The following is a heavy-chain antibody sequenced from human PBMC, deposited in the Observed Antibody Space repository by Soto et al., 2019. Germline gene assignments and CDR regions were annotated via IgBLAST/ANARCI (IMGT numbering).Heavy chain of an antibody. CDR1: GFTFSSYA. V-gene: IGHV3-23*01. CDR2: ISGSGGST. Sequence: GGSLRLSCAASGFTFSSYAMSWVRQAPGKGLEWVSAISGSGGSTYYADSVKGRFTISRDNSKNTLYLQMNSLRAEDTAVYYCAKFVVPKIAAAGTYYYYYGMDVWGQGTTVTVSS. CDR3: AKFVVPKIAAAGTYYYYYGMDV. J-gene: IGHJ6*02. D-gene: IGHD6-13*01.